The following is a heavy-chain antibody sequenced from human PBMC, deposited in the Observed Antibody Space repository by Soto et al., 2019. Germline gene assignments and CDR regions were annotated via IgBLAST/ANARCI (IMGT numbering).Heavy chain of an antibody. V-gene: IGHV1-18*01. J-gene: IGHJ6*03. D-gene: IGHD6-6*01. CDR2: ISAYNGNT. CDR1: GYTFTNYG. Sequence: QVQLLQSGAEVKKPGASVKVSCKASGYTFTNYGIPWVRQAPGQGLEWMGWISAYNGNTHYTQRLQGRVTMTTDTSTSTAYMELRGLRSDDTAVYYWARVRQLVGYFYYSMDVWGKGTTVTVSS. CDR3: ARVRQLVGYFYYSMDV.